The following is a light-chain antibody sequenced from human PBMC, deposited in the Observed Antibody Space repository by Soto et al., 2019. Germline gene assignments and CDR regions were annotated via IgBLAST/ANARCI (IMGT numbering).Light chain of an antibody. Sequence: DIQMTQSPSTLSASVGDRVTITCRASQSISSWLAWYQQKPGKAPKLLIYKASSLKIGVPSRFSGSGSGTEFTLTISSLQPDDFATYYCQQYNTYSWTFGQGTKVEIK. V-gene: IGKV1-5*03. CDR3: QQYNTYSWT. CDR2: KAS. CDR1: QSISSW. J-gene: IGKJ1*01.